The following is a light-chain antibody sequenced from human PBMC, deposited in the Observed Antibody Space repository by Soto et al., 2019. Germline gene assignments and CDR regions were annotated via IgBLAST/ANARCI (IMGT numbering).Light chain of an antibody. CDR1: SSNIGRNY. CDR3: ATWDDSLSGVV. CDR2: TNN. Sequence: QSVLTQPPSASETPGQRVTISCSGGSSNIGRNYVYWYQQLPGTAPKLLIYTNNQRPSGVPDRFSGSKSGTSASLAISGLRSEVEADYYCATWDDSLSGVVFGGGTKVTVL. J-gene: IGLJ2*01. V-gene: IGLV1-47*02.